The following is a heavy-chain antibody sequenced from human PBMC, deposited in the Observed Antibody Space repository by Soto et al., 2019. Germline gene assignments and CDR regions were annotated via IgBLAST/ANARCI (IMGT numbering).Heavy chain of an antibody. CDR1: GFSLSNARMG. D-gene: IGHD6-19*01. Sequence: QVTLKESGPVLVKPTETLTLTCTVSGFSLSNARMGVTWIRQPPGKALEWLAHIFSNGEKSYSTSLESRLTISKDTSKSQVVLIMTNMDPVDTATYYCARLYSSVWYWIDYWGQGTLVTVSS. J-gene: IGHJ4*02. CDR3: ARLYSSVWYWIDY. CDR2: IFSNGEK. V-gene: IGHV2-26*01.